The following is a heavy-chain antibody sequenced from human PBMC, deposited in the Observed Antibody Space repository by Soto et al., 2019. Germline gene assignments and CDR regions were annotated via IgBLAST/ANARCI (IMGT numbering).Heavy chain of an antibody. CDR1: GYSFTSYW. J-gene: IGHJ5*02. Sequence: PGESLKISCKGSGYSFTSYWIGWVRQMPGKGLEWMGIIYPGDSDTRYSPSFQGQVTISADKSISTAYLQWSSLKASDTAMYYCARLGDEQLVRRGFDPWGQGTLVTVSS. CDR2: IYPGDSDT. V-gene: IGHV5-51*01. D-gene: IGHD6-13*01. CDR3: ARLGDEQLVRRGFDP.